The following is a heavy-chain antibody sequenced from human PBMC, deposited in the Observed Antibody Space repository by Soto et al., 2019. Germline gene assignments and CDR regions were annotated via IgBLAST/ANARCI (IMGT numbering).Heavy chain of an antibody. Sequence: PSETLCLTWAVYGGSFRGHYWSWIRQPPGKGLEWIGEINQSGSTNYNPSLKSRVTISVDTSKNQFSLKLSSVTAADTAVYYCARTYSSSWSPFDYWGQGTLVTVSS. CDR2: INQSGST. V-gene: IGHV4-34*01. CDR3: ARTYSSSWSPFDY. J-gene: IGHJ4*02. CDR1: GGSFRGHY. D-gene: IGHD6-13*01.